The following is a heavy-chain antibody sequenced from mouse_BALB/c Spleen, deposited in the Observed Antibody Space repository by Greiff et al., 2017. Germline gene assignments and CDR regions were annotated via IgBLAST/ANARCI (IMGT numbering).Heavy chain of an antibody. J-gene: IGHJ3*01. CDR2: IYPGGGYT. D-gene: IGHD1-1*01. CDR3: ARDYGSSPWFAY. Sequence: QVQLKESGAELVRPGTSVKISCKASGYTFTNYWLGWVKQRPGHGLEWIGDIYPGGGYTNYNEKFKGKATLTADTSSSTAYMQLSSLTSEDSAVYFCARDYGSSPWFAYWGQGTLVTVSA. CDR1: GYTFTNYW. V-gene: IGHV1-63*02.